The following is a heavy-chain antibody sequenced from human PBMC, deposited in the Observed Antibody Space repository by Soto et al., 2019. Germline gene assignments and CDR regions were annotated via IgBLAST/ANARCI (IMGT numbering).Heavy chain of an antibody. J-gene: IGHJ5*02. D-gene: IGHD3-10*01. CDR3: ARSSGVSATNWFDA. V-gene: IGHV4-4*02. CDR2: IYYSGST. Sequence: QVHLQESGPGLVKPSGTLSLTCGVSGGSISSINWWSWVRQTPGKGLEWIGEIYYSGSTNYNPSLTSRVTMSTDKSKNQSFLNLTSVTAADTALYYCARSSGVSATNWFDAWGQGTLVTVSS. CDR1: GGSISSINW.